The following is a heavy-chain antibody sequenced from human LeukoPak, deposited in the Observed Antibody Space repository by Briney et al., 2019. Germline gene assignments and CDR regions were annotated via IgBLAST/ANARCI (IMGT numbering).Heavy chain of an antibody. J-gene: IGHJ6*02. Sequence: SETLSLTCTVSGGSISSYCWSWIRQPPGKGLEWVWSIYYSGSTNYNPSFRSRVTISVDTSTSQFSLKLSALTAADTAVYYCARHRRTGASYYYYGMDVWGQGTTVTVSS. D-gene: IGHD7-27*01. CDR3: ARHRRTGASYYYYGMDV. CDR2: IYYSGST. V-gene: IGHV4-59*08. CDR1: GGSISSYC.